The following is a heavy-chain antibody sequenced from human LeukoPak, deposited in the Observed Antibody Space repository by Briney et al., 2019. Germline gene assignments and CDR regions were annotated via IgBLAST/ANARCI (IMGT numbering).Heavy chain of an antibody. Sequence: SETLSLTCTVSGGSISSGGYYWSWIRQHPGKGLEWIGYIYYSGSTYYNPSLKSRVTISVDTSKNQFSLKLSSVTAADTAVYYCARDSNQYSSSSTGFDYCGQGTLVTVSS. V-gene: IGHV4-31*03. CDR1: GGSISSGGYY. J-gene: IGHJ4*02. D-gene: IGHD6-6*01. CDR2: IYYSGST. CDR3: ARDSNQYSSSSTGFDY.